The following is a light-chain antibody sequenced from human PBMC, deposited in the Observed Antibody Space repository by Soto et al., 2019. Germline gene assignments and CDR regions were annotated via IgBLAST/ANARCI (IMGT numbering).Light chain of an antibody. CDR1: KNDIGVYDF. CDR2: EVV. CDR3: KSYAGSNTYV. J-gene: IGLJ1*01. Sequence: QSALTQPPSASGSPGQSVTISCTGTKNDIGVYDFVSWYQHHPGKAPRLIIYEVVQRPSGVPDRFSGSKSGNTASLTVSGLQAADEADYFCKSYAGSNTYVFGRGTKVNVL. V-gene: IGLV2-8*01.